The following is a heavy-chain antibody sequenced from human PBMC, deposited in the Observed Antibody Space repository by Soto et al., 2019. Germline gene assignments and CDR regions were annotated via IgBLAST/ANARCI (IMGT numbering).Heavy chain of an antibody. J-gene: IGHJ6*02. CDR2: ISSSSSTI. Sequence: GGSLRLSCAASGFTFSSYSMNWVRQAPGKGLEWVSYISSSSSTIYYADSVKGRFTISRDNAKNSLYLQMNSLRAEDTAVYYCARDLCYGSGSSVWGQGTTVTVSS. CDR1: GFTFSSYS. V-gene: IGHV3-48*01. CDR3: ARDLCYGSGSSV. D-gene: IGHD3-10*01.